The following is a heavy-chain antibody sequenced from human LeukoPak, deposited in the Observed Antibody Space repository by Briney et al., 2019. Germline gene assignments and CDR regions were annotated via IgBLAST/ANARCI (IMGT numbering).Heavy chain of an antibody. CDR2: ISYDGSNK. Sequence: GGSLRLSCAASGFTFSSYGMHWVRQAPGKGLEWVAVISYDGSNKYYADSVKGRFTISRDNSKNTLYLQMNSLRAEDTAVYYCARALPPYYYYGMDGWGQGTTVTVSS. J-gene: IGHJ6*02. CDR1: GFTFSSYG. CDR3: ARALPPYYYYGMDG. V-gene: IGHV3-30*03.